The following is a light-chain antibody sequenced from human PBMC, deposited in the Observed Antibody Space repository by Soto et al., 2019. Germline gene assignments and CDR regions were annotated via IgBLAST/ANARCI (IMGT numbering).Light chain of an antibody. Sequence: QSVLSQPPSASGTLGQRVTISCSGSSSNIGSNTVNWFQQVPGTAPKVLIYTNNQRPSGVPDRFSGSKSGTSASLAISGLQSEDEADYYCAAWDVSLSGGVFGGGTKLTVL. V-gene: IGLV1-44*01. CDR1: SSNIGSNT. J-gene: IGLJ3*02. CDR3: AAWDVSLSGGV. CDR2: TNN.